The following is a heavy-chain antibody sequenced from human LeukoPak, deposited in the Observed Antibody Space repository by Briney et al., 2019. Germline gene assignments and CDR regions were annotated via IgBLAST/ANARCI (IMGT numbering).Heavy chain of an antibody. V-gene: IGHV3-7*03. Sequence: PGGSLRLSCAASGFTFSSYWMSWVRQAPGKGLEWVANIKQDGSEKYYVDSVKGRFTISRDNAKNSLYLQMNSLRAEDTAVYYCVRDSPSSSWYLAFDYWGQGTLVTVSS. J-gene: IGHJ4*02. CDR2: IKQDGSEK. CDR1: GFTFSSYW. D-gene: IGHD6-13*01. CDR3: VRDSPSSSWYLAFDY.